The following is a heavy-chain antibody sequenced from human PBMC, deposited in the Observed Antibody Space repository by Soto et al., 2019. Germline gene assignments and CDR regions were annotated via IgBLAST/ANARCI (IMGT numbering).Heavy chain of an antibody. D-gene: IGHD2-21*02. CDR1: GASVSTGVYY. J-gene: IGHJ4*02. CDR2: IDNSGST. V-gene: IGHV4-31*03. Sequence: QVQLYESGPEMVQPSQTLSLSCTVSGASVSTGVYYWTWIRQHPGKGLEWIAYIDNSGSTYYNPSLTGRVDISVDTSKNQFSLSLRSLTAADTAFYYCAGAVSDFDVRRYRTSYFHQWAQGILVTVSS. CDR3: AGAVSDFDVRRYRTSYFHQ.